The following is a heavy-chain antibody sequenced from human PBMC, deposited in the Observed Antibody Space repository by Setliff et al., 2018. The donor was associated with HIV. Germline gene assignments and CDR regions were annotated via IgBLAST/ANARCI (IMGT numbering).Heavy chain of an antibody. Sequence: LSLTCAVSGGSISRSNWWIWVRQPPGKGLEWIGEIYHSGSTKYNPSLKSRVTISIDKSKNHFTLNLNSVTAADTAVYYCARGSDLAARVYFDYWGQGTLVTVSS. CDR3: ARGSDLAARVYFDY. V-gene: IGHV4-4*02. J-gene: IGHJ4*01. CDR2: IYHSGST. D-gene: IGHD6-6*01. CDR1: GGSISRSNW.